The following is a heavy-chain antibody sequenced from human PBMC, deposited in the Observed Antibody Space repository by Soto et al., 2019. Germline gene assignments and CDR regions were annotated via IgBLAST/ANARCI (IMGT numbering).Heavy chain of an antibody. Sequence: QVQLVQSGAEVKKPGASVKVSCRASGYTFTSYDINWVRQATGQGLEWMGWMNPNSGNTGYAQKFQGRVTMTRNTSISTAYMELSSLRSEDTAVYYCARRIPTVTKPNAFDIWGQGTMVTVSS. CDR1: GYTFTSYD. CDR3: ARRIPTVTKPNAFDI. D-gene: IGHD4-17*01. V-gene: IGHV1-8*01. CDR2: MNPNSGNT. J-gene: IGHJ3*02.